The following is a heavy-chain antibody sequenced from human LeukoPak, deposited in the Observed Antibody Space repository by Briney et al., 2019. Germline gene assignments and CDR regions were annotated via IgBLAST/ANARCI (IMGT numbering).Heavy chain of an antibody. J-gene: IGHJ5*02. Sequence: VASVKVSCKISGYSLIEYSIHWVRQAPGKGLEWMGGFDSQDGETLYAQKFQGRVTMTEDTSTDTAYMELSNLRSEDTAVYYCATRKTRREFSWFDPGGQGPLVTVSS. D-gene: IGHD3-10*01. CDR2: FDSQDGET. CDR3: ATRKTRREFSWFDP. CDR1: GYSLIEYS. V-gene: IGHV1-24*01.